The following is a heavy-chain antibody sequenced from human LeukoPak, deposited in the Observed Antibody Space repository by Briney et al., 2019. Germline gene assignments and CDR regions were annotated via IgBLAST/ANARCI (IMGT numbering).Heavy chain of an antibody. Sequence: PGGSLRLSCAASGFTFSSYSMNWVRQAPGKGLEWVSSISSSSSYIYYADSVKGRFTISRDNAKNSLYLQMNSLRAEDTDVYYCARVTMVRGVIRYFDYWGQGTLVTVSS. J-gene: IGHJ4*02. CDR2: ISSSSSYI. D-gene: IGHD3-10*01. CDR1: GFTFSSYS. CDR3: ARVTMVRGVIRYFDY. V-gene: IGHV3-21*01.